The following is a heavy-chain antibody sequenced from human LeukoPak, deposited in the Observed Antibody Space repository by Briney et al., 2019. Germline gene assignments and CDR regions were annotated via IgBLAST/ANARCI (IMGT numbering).Heavy chain of an antibody. V-gene: IGHV4-59*01. CDR1: GGSLSSYY. J-gene: IGHJ5*02. Sequence: SETLSLTCTVSGGSLSSYYWSWIRQPPGKGLERIGYISYSGSTNFNPSLKSRVTISVDTSKNQFSLKLSSVTAADTAVYYCAREGTAGTNLNWFDPWGQGTLVTVSS. CDR2: ISYSGST. CDR3: AREGTAGTNLNWFDP. D-gene: IGHD1-1*01.